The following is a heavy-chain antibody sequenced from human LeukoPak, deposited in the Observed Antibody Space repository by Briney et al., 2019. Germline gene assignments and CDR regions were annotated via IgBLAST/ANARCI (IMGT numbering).Heavy chain of an antibody. CDR1: GFTVSTNY. Sequence: GGSLRLSCAASGFTVSTNYMNWVRQAPGKGLEWVSIIYSGGSAYYADSVKGRFTISRDNSKNTVSLQMNSLRAEDTAVYYCARDVGGGRPPLDSWGQGTLVTVSS. J-gene: IGHJ4*02. CDR2: IYSGGSA. CDR3: ARDVGGGRPPLDS. D-gene: IGHD3-16*01. V-gene: IGHV3-66*01.